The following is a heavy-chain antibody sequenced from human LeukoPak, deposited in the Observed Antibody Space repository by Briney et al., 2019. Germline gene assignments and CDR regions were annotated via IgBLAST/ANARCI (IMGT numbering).Heavy chain of an antibody. CDR3: ARLRYSYGSPYYFDY. CDR1: GGSISSYY. V-gene: IGHV4-59*08. J-gene: IGHJ4*02. D-gene: IGHD5-18*01. Sequence: SGTLSLTCTVSGGSISSYYWSWIRQPPGKGLEWIGYIYYSGSTNYNPSLKSRVTISVDTSKNQFSLKLSSVTAADTAVYYCARLRYSYGSPYYFDYWGQGTLVTVSS. CDR2: IYYSGST.